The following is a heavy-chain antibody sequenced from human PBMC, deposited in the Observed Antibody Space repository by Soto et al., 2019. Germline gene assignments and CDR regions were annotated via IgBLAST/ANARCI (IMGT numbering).Heavy chain of an antibody. J-gene: IGHJ4*02. Sequence: QVQLQQWGAGLLKPSETLSLTCAVYGGSFSGYYWSWIRQPPGKGLEWIGEINHSGSTNYNPSLKSRVTISVDTSKNQFSLKLSSVTAADTAVYYCARGARAYCSSTSCYAGAFGYWGQGTLVTVSS. D-gene: IGHD2-2*01. V-gene: IGHV4-34*01. CDR3: ARGARAYCSSTSCYAGAFGY. CDR2: INHSGST. CDR1: GGSFSGYY.